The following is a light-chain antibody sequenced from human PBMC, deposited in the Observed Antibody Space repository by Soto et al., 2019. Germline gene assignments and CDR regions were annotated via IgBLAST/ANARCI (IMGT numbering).Light chain of an antibody. CDR3: QQYHNLWT. V-gene: IGKV3-15*01. CDR1: HYIYSN. CDR2: RAS. Sequence: VMTQYTATLSVSPGEEATLSFTASHYIYSNVAWFQQRPGQAPRLLIYRASTRATGTPARFTGSGSGTEFTLTITSLQSEDFALYYCQQYHNLWTFGQGTKVDIK. J-gene: IGKJ1*01.